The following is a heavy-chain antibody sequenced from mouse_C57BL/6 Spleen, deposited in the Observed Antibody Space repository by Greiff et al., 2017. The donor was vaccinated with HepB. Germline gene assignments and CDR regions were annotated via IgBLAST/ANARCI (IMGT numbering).Heavy chain of an antibody. CDR3: ARRPAYYFDY. J-gene: IGHJ2*01. V-gene: IGHV1-61*01. CDR1: GYTFTSYW. Sequence: QVQLQQPGAELVRPGSSVKLSCKASGYTFTSYWMDWVKQRPGQGLEWIGNLYPSDSETHYNQKFKDKATLTVDKSSSTAYMQLSSLTSEDSAVYYCARRPAYYFDYWGQGTTLTVSS. CDR2: LYPSDSET.